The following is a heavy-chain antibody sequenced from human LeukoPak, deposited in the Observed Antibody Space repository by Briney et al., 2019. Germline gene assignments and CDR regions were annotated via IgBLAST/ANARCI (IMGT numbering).Heavy chain of an antibody. Sequence: ASVKVSCKASRYNFVIYVIIWVHQASGQGLAWMGWMNPKSGKSGYLQKFQGRVTMTRDTSITKTYMELTNLTSGDTAVYYCGRGPTLYLIRAIRAGGWFDPWGQGTLVTVSS. J-gene: IGHJ5*02. V-gene: IGHV1-8*02. D-gene: IGHD2-15*01. CDR3: GRGPTLYLIRAIRAGGWFDP. CDR1: RYNFVIYV. CDR2: MNPKSGKS.